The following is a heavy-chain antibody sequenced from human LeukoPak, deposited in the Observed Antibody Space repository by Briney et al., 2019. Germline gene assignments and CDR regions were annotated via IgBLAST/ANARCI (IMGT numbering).Heavy chain of an antibody. J-gene: IGHJ4*02. CDR3: ARRNYDILTGYYNDYFDY. Sequence: GESLKISCKGSGYIFTNYWIAWVRQMPGKGLEWMGIIYPGDSDTRYSPSFQGQVTISADKSISTAYLQWSSLKASDTAMYYCARRNYDILTGYYNDYFDYWGQGTLVTVSS. V-gene: IGHV5-51*01. CDR1: GYIFTNYW. D-gene: IGHD3-9*01. CDR2: IYPGDSDT.